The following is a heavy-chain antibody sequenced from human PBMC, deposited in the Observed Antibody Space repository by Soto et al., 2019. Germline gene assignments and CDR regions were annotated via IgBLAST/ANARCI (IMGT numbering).Heavy chain of an antibody. CDR1: GGSISSSSYY. D-gene: IGHD2-8*01. V-gene: IGHV4-39*01. CDR3: ARVLMVYAGDAFDI. CDR2: IYYSGST. Sequence: QLQLQESGPGLVKPSETLSLTCTVSGGSISSSSYYWGWIRQPPGKGLEWIGSIYYSGSTYYNPSLKSRVTISVDTSKNQFSLKLSSVTAADTAVYYCARVLMVYAGDAFDIWGQGTMVTVSS. J-gene: IGHJ3*02.